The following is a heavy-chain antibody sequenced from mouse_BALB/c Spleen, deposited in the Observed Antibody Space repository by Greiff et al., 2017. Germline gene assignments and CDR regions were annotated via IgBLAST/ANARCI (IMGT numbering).Heavy chain of an antibody. Sequence: QVQLKESGPGLVAPSQSLSITCTVSGFSLTGYGVNWVRQPPGKGLAWLGMIWGDGSTDYNSALKSRLSISKDNSKSQVFLKMNSLQTDDTARYYCARDGGYGNPWFAYWGQGALVTVCA. D-gene: IGHD1-2*01. CDR3: ARDGGYGNPWFAY. CDR2: IWGDGST. CDR1: GFSLTGYG. V-gene: IGHV2-6-7*01. J-gene: IGHJ3*01.